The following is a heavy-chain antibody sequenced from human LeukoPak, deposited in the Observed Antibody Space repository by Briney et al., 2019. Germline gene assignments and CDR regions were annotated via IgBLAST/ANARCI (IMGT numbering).Heavy chain of an antibody. CDR2: IIPIFGTA. J-gene: IGHJ4*02. CDR3: ARIAAAGYVKYYFDY. V-gene: IGHV1-69*13. D-gene: IGHD6-13*01. CDR1: GYTFTSYG. Sequence: ASVKVSCKASGYTFTSYGISWVRQAPGQGLEWMGGIIPIFGTANYAQKFQGRVTITADESTSTAYMELSSLRSEDTAVYYCARIAAAGYVKYYFDYWGQGTLVTVSS.